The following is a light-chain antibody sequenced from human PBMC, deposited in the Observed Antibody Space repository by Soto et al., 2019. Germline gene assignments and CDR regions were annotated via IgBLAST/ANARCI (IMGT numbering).Light chain of an antibody. J-gene: IGLJ1*01. CDR1: SSNIGNNA. CDR2: YDD. CDR3: ASWDDSLNAYV. V-gene: IGLV1-36*01. Sequence: QSVLTQPPSVSEAPRQRVTISCSGSSSNIGNNAVHWYQQLPERPPKLLINYDDLRASGVSDRLSASKSGSSASLAISGLQSEDEADYYCASWDDSLNAYVFGPGTKLTVL.